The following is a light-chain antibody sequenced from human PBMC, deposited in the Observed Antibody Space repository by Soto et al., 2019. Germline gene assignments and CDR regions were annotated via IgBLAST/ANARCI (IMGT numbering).Light chain of an antibody. CDR3: QKYNSAPPWT. J-gene: IGKJ1*01. CDR1: QDISNY. V-gene: IGKV1-27*01. CDR2: AAS. Sequence: DIQMTQSPSSLSASVGDRVTITCRATQDISNYLAWYQQKPGKVPNLLIYAASTLQSGVPSRFSGSGSGTDFTLTISSLQPEDVGTYYCQKYNSAPPWTFGQGTKVEI.